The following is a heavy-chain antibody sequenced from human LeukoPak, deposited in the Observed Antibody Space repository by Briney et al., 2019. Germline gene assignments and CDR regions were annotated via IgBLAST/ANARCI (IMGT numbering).Heavy chain of an antibody. CDR2: INPNSGGT. J-gene: IGHJ6*03. CDR1: GYTFTGYY. V-gene: IGHV1-2*02. Sequence: GASVKVSCRASGYTFTGYYMHWVRQAPGQGLEWMGWINPNSGGTNYAQKFQGRVTMTRDTSISTAYMELSRLRSDDTAVYCCAREREGYYYYYMDVWGKGTTVTVSS. CDR3: AREREGYYYYYMDV.